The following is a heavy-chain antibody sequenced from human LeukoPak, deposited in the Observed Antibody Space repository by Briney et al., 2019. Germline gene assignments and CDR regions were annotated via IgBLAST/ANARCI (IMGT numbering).Heavy chain of an antibody. Sequence: PSETLSLTCTVSGGSISSYYWSWILQPPGKGLEWIGYIYYSGSTNYNPSLKSRVTISVDTSKNQFSLKLSSVTAADTAVYYCARRRYSDYWGQGTLVTVSS. CDR3: ARRRYSDY. CDR1: GGSISSYY. D-gene: IGHD3-10*01. CDR2: IYYSGST. J-gene: IGHJ4*02. V-gene: IGHV4-59*01.